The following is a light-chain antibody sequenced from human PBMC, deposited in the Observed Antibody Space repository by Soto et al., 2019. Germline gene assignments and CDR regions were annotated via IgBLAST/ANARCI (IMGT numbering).Light chain of an antibody. V-gene: IGKV1-5*01. CDR3: QHYNSHSTWT. CDR1: QSIDNW. Sequence: DIQMTQSPCTLSLSVGDRVTITCRASQSIDNWLAWYQQKPGKAPNLLIYDASSLQSAVPSRFSGSGSGTEFTLTINSLQPDDFATYYCQHYNSHSTWTFGQGTKVDIK. CDR2: DAS. J-gene: IGKJ1*01.